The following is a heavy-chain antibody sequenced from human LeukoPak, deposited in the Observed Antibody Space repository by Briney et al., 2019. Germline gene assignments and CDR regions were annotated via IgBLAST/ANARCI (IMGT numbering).Heavy chain of an antibody. CDR1: GGSFSGYY. J-gene: IGHJ4*02. V-gene: IGHV4-34*01. CDR2: IKHSGSI. D-gene: IGHD5-24*01. CDR3: ARHRRDGSPTQD. Sequence: SETLSLTCAVYGGSFSGYYWTWIRQPPGKGLEWIGEIKHSGSINYNPSLKSRVTISVDTSKNQFSLKLSSVTAADTAVYYCARHRRDGSPTQDWGQGILVTVSS.